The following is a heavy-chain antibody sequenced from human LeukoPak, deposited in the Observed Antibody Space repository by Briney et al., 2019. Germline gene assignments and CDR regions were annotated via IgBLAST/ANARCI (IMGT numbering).Heavy chain of an antibody. CDR3: ARGSFGQYTYGVDY. V-gene: IGHV1-18*01. J-gene: IGHJ4*02. CDR1: GYTFTSYG. CDR2: ISAYNGNT. Sequence: GASVKVSCKASGYTFTSYGISWVRQAPGQGLEWMGWISAYNGNTNYAQKLQGRVTLTTDTSTSTVYMELRSLRSDDTAVYYCARGSFGQYTYGVDYWGQGTLVTISS. D-gene: IGHD5-18*01.